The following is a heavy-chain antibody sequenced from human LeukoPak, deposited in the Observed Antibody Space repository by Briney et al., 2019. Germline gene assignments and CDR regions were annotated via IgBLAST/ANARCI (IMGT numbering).Heavy chain of an antibody. V-gene: IGHV1-46*01. J-gene: IGHJ6*03. CDR2: INPGDGAT. D-gene: IGHD1-26*01. Sequence: AAVTVSLQSAGFPFTLYYIHWLRPAPGQGFAWMGLINPGDGATTNAQRCRCRVNVNRDMSRTTVFRDRRSLRSEDTAVFFCAREQRGGVSGRLGGLFASYYTYYYMDVWSRGTTVTVSS. CDR3: AREQRGGVSGRLGGLFASYYTYYYMDV. CDR1: GFPFTLYY.